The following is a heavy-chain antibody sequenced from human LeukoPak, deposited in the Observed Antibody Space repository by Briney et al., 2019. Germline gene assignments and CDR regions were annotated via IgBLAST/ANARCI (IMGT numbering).Heavy chain of an antibody. CDR1: GGSISSGSYY. J-gene: IGHJ6*02. CDR2: IYTSGST. V-gene: IGHV4-61*02. CDR3: ASLYQAANYYYYGTDV. D-gene: IGHD3-16*02. Sequence: SQTLSLTCTVSGGSISSGSYYWSWIRQPAGKGLEWIGRIYTSGSTNYNPSLKSRVTISVDTSKNQFSLKLSSVTAADTAVYYCASLYQAANYYYYGTDVWGQGTTVTVSS.